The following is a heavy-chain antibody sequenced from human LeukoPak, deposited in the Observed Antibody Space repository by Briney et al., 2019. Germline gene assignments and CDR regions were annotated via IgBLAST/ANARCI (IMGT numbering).Heavy chain of an antibody. CDR3: ARVGILKAAAGIKAIDP. V-gene: IGHV1-69*01. CDR2: IIPIFGTA. CDR1: GGTFSSYA. Sequence: ASVKVSCKASGGTFSSYAISWVRQAPGQGLEWMGGIIPIFGTANYAQKFQGRVTITVDESTSTAYMELSSLRSEDTAVYYCARVGILKAAAGIKAIDPWGQGTLVTVSS. J-gene: IGHJ5*02. D-gene: IGHD6-13*01.